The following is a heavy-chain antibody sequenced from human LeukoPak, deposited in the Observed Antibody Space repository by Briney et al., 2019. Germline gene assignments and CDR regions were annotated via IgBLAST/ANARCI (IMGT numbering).Heavy chain of an antibody. V-gene: IGHV3-66*01. Sequence: GGSLRLSCAVSGFTVSTNFMSWVRQAPGKGLEWVSVLYSGETTSYVDSVKGRFTISRDNSKNTLYLQMNSFRVEDTAVYYCTRDRSSMVRGNYFDYWGQGTLVTVSS. J-gene: IGHJ4*02. CDR3: TRDRSSMVRGNYFDY. CDR1: GFTVSTNF. CDR2: LYSGETT. D-gene: IGHD3-10*01.